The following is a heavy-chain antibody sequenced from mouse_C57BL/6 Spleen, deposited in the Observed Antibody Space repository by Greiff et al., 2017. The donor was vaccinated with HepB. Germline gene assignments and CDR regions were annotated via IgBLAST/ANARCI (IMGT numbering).Heavy chain of an antibody. CDR1: GYTFTDYY. J-gene: IGHJ4*01. V-gene: IGHV1-84*01. Sequence: VQLQHSGPELVKPGASVKISCKPFGYTFTDYYLKWVNQRPGRGLEGIGWIYPGSGNTKYNEKFKGKATLTVDTSSSTAYMQLSSLTSEDSAVYFCARRADGSYAMDYWGQGTSVTVSS. CDR3: ARRADGSYAMDY. D-gene: IGHD2-3*01. CDR2: IYPGSGNT.